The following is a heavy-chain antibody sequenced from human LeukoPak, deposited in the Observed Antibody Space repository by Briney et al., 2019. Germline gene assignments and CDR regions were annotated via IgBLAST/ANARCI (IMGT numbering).Heavy chain of an antibody. CDR3: ARDFDIVVVVASSHGMDV. Sequence: ASVKVSCKASGYTFTGYYMHWVRQAPGQGLEWMGWINPNSGGTNYAQKFQGWVTMTRDTSISTAYMELSRLRSDDTAVYYCARDFDIVVVVASSHGMDVWGQGTTVTVSS. D-gene: IGHD2-15*01. CDR1: GYTFTGYY. CDR2: INPNSGGT. V-gene: IGHV1-2*04. J-gene: IGHJ6*02.